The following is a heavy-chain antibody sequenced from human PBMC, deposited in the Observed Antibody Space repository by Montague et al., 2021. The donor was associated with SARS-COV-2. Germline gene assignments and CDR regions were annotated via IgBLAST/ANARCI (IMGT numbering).Heavy chain of an antibody. CDR2: IDHSGGT. Sequence: SETLSLTCTVSGGSISGYYWSWIRQPPGKGLEWIGDIDHSGGTNYNPSLKSRVTMSVDTSKNQFSLKLRSVTAADTAVYYCARGARQGLCLTLGSFGFWGQGTLVTVSS. J-gene: IGHJ4*02. CDR3: ARGARQGLCLTLGSFGF. V-gene: IGHV4-59*12. D-gene: IGHD3-16*01. CDR1: GGSISGYY.